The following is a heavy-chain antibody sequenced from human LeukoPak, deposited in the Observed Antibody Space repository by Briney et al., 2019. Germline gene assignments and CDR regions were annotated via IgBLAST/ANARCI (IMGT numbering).Heavy chain of an antibody. D-gene: IGHD6-13*01. CDR3: ARGGRIAAARFIDY. CDR1: GFTFSSYS. J-gene: IGHJ4*02. V-gene: IGHV3-21*01. CDR2: ISSSSSYI. Sequence: GGSLRLSCAAPGFTFSSYSMNWVRQAPGKGLEWVSSISSSSSYIYYADSVKGRFTISRDNAKNSLYLQMNSLRAEDTAVYYCARGGRIAAARFIDYWGQGTLVTVSS.